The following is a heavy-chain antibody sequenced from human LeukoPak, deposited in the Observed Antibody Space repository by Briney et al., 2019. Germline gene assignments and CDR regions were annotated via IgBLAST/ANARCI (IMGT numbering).Heavy chain of an antibody. CDR2: IGASGSDT. Sequence: GGSLRLSCAASGFTFSSYVMSWVRQAPGEGLEWVSAIGASGSDTYYADSVKGRFTTSRDNSKNTVFLQMDSLRAEDTAVYYCVSRYSGTPWGQGTLVTVSS. CDR3: VSRYSGTP. V-gene: IGHV3-23*01. CDR1: GFTFSSYV. D-gene: IGHD1-26*01. J-gene: IGHJ5*02.